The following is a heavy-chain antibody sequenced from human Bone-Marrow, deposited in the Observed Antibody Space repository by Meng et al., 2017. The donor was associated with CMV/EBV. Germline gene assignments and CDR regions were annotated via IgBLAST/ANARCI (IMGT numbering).Heavy chain of an antibody. V-gene: IGHV3-7*01. CDR2: IKQDGSEK. CDR1: GFTFSSYW. Sequence: GESLKISCAASGFTFSSYWMSWVRQAPGKGLEWVANIKQDGSEKYYVDSVKGRFTISRDNAKNPLYLQMNSLRAEDTAVYYCARARRYSSSSPYYFDYWGQGTLVTFSS. CDR3: ARARRYSSSSPYYFDY. D-gene: IGHD6-6*01. J-gene: IGHJ4*02.